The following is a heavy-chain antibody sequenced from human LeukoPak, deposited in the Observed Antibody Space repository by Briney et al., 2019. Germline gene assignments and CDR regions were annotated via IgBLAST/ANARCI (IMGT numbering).Heavy chain of an antibody. CDR3: ARADCSSSTCYLRRSWFDP. Sequence: GGSLRLSCAASGFTLSNYDMNWVRQAPGKGLEWVSSISTRSRYIYYKDSVRGRFTISRDDAKNSLYLEMNSLRAEDTAVYYCARADCSSSTCYLRRSWFDPWGQGTLVTVSS. J-gene: IGHJ5*02. CDR2: ISTRSRYI. D-gene: IGHD2-2*01. CDR1: GFTLSNYD. V-gene: IGHV3-21*01.